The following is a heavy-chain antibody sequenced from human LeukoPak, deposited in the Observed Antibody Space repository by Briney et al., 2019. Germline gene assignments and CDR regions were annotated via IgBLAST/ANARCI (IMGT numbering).Heavy chain of an antibody. CDR2: ISHDGNKK. D-gene: IGHD3-10*01. CDR1: GFIFSTYD. J-gene: IGHJ6*02. V-gene: IGHV3-30*03. CDR3: ARDIRVRYMPMVRAVEYYQYHAMDV. Sequence: AGGSLRLSCAASGFIFSTYDMRWVRQAPGKGLEWVAFISHDGNKKYYADSVKGRFTVSRDSSKSTLFLQMDSLRRDDTAVYYCARDIRVRYMPMVRAVEYYQYHAMDVWGQGTTVTVYS.